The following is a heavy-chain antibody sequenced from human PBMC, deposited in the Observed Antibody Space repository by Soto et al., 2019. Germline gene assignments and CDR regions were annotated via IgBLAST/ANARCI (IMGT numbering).Heavy chain of an antibody. CDR2: ITSSSGDT. D-gene: IGHD4-17*01. CDR1: GYILPDYY. V-gene: IGHV1-2*06. J-gene: IGHJ4*03. Sequence: SEKVSPKTSGYILPDYYIHWVRLTPDEGLQWLGRITSSSGDTRYGQTLQGRVTLTRDTSASTAYMELSGLRANDTALYYGVRWRYGSNRLEFWGQGTLVTVSS. CDR3: VRWRYGSNRLEF.